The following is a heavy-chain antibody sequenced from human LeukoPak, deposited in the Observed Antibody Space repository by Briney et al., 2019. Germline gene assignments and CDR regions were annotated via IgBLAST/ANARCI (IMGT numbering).Heavy chain of an antibody. CDR1: GGTFSSYA. Sequence: ASVKVSCKASGGTFSSYAINWVRQATGQGLEWMGWMNPNSGNTGYAQKFQGRVTLTRDTSLSTAYMELSNLRSDDTAVYYCARDEVVAAPNYFGMVVWGQGTTVSVSS. V-gene: IGHV1-8*02. CDR2: MNPNSGNT. D-gene: IGHD2-15*01. CDR3: ARDEVVAAPNYFGMVV. J-gene: IGHJ6*02.